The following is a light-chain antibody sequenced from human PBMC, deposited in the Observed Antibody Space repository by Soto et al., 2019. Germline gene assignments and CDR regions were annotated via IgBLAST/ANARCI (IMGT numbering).Light chain of an antibody. V-gene: IGKV1-39*01. CDR1: QSIRSY. CDR3: QQTASPPYT. J-gene: IGKJ2*01. CDR2: AAS. Sequence: DLQMTQSPSSLSASVGDRVIITCRSSQSIRSYLNWYQHKPGKAPKLQISAASSLQRGVASRFSGSGSGTDFTLIINSLHPEDVATYFCQQTASPPYTFGQGTKLEI.